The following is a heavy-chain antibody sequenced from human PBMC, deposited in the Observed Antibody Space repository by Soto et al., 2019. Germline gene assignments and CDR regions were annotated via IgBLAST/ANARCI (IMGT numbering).Heavy chain of an antibody. CDR2: IGTAGDT. D-gene: IGHD5-18*01. Sequence: GGSLRLSCAASGFTFSSYDMHWVRQATGKGLEWVSAIGTAGDTYYADSVKGRFTISRDNSKNTLYLQMNSLRAEDTAVYYCAKDQVQLWFRDFDYWGQGTLVTVSS. CDR1: GFTFSSYD. J-gene: IGHJ4*02. V-gene: IGHV3-13*01. CDR3: AKDQVQLWFRDFDY.